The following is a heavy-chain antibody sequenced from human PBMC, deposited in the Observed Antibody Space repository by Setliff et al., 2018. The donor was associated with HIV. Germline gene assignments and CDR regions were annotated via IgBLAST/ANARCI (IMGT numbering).Heavy chain of an antibody. Sequence: SETLSLTCTVSGDSVSRYSWNWIRQPPGKGLEWIGYVYANGETNYNPSLKGRVTMSADTSRNQFSLSLNSATAADTAVYFCARRKLQDSTITTSNWFDSWGQGSLVTVSS. J-gene: IGHJ5*01. D-gene: IGHD3-10*01. CDR2: VYANGET. CDR1: GDSVSRYS. CDR3: ARRKLQDSTITTSNWFDS. V-gene: IGHV4-4*09.